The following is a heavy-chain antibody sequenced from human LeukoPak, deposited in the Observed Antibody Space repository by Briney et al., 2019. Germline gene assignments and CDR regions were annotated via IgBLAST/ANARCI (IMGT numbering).Heavy chain of an antibody. V-gene: IGHV3-53*01. D-gene: IGHD3-10*01. CDR2: IYSGGST. Sequence: GGSLRLSCAASGFTVSSNYMSWVRQAPGKGLEWVSVIYSGGSTYYADSVKGRFTISRDNSKNTLYLQMNSLRAEDTAVYYCARTSSGSYYPNFDYWGQGTLVTVSS. J-gene: IGHJ4*02. CDR3: ARTSSGSYYPNFDY. CDR1: GFTVSSNY.